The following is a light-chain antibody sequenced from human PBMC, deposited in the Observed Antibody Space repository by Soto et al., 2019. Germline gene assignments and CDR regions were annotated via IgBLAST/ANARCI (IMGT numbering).Light chain of an antibody. Sequence: SPCTKSHCRGERATLCGVSSQSVSSSYLAWYHHKPGQAPRLLIYDASTRALDTPARFAGSGSATEFTLTISSLQSEDFAVYLCEQYNYWPITFGQGTRLE. CDR2: DAS. CDR1: QSVSSSY. CDR3: EQYNYWPIT. V-gene: IGKV3-15*01. J-gene: IGKJ5*01.